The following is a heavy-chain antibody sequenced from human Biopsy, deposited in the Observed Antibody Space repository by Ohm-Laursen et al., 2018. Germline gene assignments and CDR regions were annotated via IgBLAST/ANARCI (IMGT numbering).Heavy chain of an antibody. V-gene: IGHV1-8*01. CDR2: MNPDSGNT. D-gene: IGHD3-10*01. Sequence: ASVKVSCKTSGCTFTSYEINWVRQATGQGLEWMGWMNPDSGNTGYAQNFQGRVTMTRNTSISTAYMELSGLRSEDTAVYFCARADPPLFYYGSGSSNWFDPWGQGTLVTVSS. J-gene: IGHJ5*02. CDR1: GCTFTSYE. CDR3: ARADPPLFYYGSGSSNWFDP.